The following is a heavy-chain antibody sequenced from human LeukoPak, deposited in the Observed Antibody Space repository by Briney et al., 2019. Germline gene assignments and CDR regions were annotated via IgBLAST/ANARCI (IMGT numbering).Heavy chain of an antibody. J-gene: IGHJ4*01. CDR1: GYTFSNYG. D-gene: IGHD1-1*01. CDR2: ITAYNGNR. V-gene: IGHV1-18*01. CDR3: ARDNDKVVDH. Sequence: SVKVSCKTSGYTFSNYGISWVRQAPGQGLEWMGWITAYNGNRLHAQRFQGRITLTTDTSTSTSYMELRSLEYDDTAIYYCARDNDKVVDHWGQGTLVTVSS.